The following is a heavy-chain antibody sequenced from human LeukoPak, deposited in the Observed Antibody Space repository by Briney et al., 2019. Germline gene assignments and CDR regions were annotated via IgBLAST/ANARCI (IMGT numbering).Heavy chain of an antibody. Sequence: GGSLRLSCAASGFTFSTYSMNWVRQAPGKGLEWVSYISSSSSYIYYADSVKGRFTITRDNAKNSLYLQMNSLRAEDTAVYYCARGSGYLPFDYWGQGTLVTVAS. V-gene: IGHV3-21*01. CDR1: GFTFSTYS. CDR2: ISSSSSYI. CDR3: ARGSGYLPFDY. J-gene: IGHJ4*02. D-gene: IGHD5-12*01.